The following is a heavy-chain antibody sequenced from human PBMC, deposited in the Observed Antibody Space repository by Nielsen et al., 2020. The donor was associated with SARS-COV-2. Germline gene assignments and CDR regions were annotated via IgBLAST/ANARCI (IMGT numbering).Heavy chain of an antibody. V-gene: IGHV4-34*01. CDR2: INHSGST. J-gene: IGHJ5*02. D-gene: IGHD6-13*01. CDR3: ARGVSLGHSSNWYISGDWFDP. Sequence: RQAPGKGLEWIGEINHSGSTNYNPSLKSRGTISVDTSKNQFSLKLSSVTAADTAVYYCARGVSLGHSSNWYISGDWFDPWGQGTLVTVS.